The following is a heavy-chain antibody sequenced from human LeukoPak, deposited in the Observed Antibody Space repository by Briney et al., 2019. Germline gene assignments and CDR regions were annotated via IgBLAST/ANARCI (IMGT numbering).Heavy chain of an antibody. D-gene: IGHD3-10*01. CDR2: ISWDGYST. CDR1: GFTFDDYA. J-gene: IGHJ6*04. V-gene: IGHV3-43D*04. Sequence: GGSLRLSCAASGFTFDDYAMHWVRQTPGKGLEWVSLISWDGYSTYYADSVKGRFTISRDNSKNSLYLQMKRLRAEDTALYYCAKVFYGSGSYGTNYSGMDVWGKGTTVTVSS. CDR3: AKVFYGSGSYGTNYSGMDV.